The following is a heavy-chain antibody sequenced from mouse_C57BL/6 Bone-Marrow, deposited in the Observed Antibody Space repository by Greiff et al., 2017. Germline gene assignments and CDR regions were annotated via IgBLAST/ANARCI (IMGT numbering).Heavy chain of an antibody. J-gene: IGHJ4*01. CDR3: AKPLMVSQYYAMNY. CDR2: IWGDGST. CDR1: GFSLTSYG. V-gene: IGHV2-3*01. Sequence: QVQLKESGPGLVAPSQSLSITCTVSGFSLTSYGVRWVRQPPGKGLEWLGVIWGDGSTNYHSALISRLSISKDNSKIQVFLKLNSLLTADTATYYYAKPLMVSQYYAMNYWGQGTSVTVSS. D-gene: IGHD2-3*01.